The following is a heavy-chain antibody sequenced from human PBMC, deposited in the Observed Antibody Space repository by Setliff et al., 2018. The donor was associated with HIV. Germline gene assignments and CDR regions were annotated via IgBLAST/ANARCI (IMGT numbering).Heavy chain of an antibody. D-gene: IGHD2-15*01. J-gene: IGHJ4*02. CDR3: ARGPIRYSSGVRWFLGVESWYSGIDY. CDR2: INDSGTT. Sequence: PSETLSLPCAVYDGSLSGSYWSWIRQSTGKGLEWIGEINDSGTTNYNPSLESRVTMLIDMSKNQLSLKLSSVTAADTAVYFFARGPIRYSSGVRWFLGVESWYSGIDYWGQGTRVTVSS. V-gene: IGHV4-34*01. CDR1: DGSLSGSY.